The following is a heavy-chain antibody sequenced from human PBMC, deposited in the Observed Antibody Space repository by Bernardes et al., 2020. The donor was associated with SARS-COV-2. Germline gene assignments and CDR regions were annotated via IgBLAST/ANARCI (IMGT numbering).Heavy chain of an antibody. Sequence: TLSLTCSVSGGSISTYYWSWIRQPAGKGLEWIGRMSASGSSNHNPSLRSRITMSVDTPQNQISLELSFVTAADTAVYYCAREGGTSGRGMDVWGQGTTVTVSS. J-gene: IGHJ6*02. D-gene: IGHD3-10*01. CDR3: AREGGTSGRGMDV. V-gene: IGHV4-4*07. CDR1: GGSISTYY. CDR2: MSASGSS.